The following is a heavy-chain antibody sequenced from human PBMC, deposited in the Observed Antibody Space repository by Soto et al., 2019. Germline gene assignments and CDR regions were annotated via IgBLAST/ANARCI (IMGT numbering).Heavy chain of an antibody. D-gene: IGHD2-15*01. J-gene: IGHJ3*02. Sequence: SETLSLTCTVSGGSISSSSCCRGFNHQPPGKGLEWSGSIYYSGTTYYNPSLKSRVTISVDTSKNQFSLKQSSVTAADTAVYYCAIPRGLDCSGGSCSLAAPALVCAFDIWGKGTMVT. CDR2: IYYSGTT. CDR3: AIPRGLDCSGGSCSLAAPALVCAFDI. V-gene: IGHV4-39*01. CDR1: GGSISSSSCC.